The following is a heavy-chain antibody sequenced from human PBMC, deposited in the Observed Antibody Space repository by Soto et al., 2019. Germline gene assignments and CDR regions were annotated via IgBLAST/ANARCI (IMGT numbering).Heavy chain of an antibody. V-gene: IGHV3-21*01. J-gene: IGHJ4*02. CDR2: ISSTGALM. CDR1: GFIFSQYS. Sequence: GGSLRFSCAASGFIFSQYSMNWVRQAPGKGLEWVSSISSTGALMYYADSVKGRFTISRDDADNSLYLQMNSLRVEDTSVYYCSRDRLARGIPVAGRIDYWGQGALVTVSS. D-gene: IGHD6-19*01. CDR3: SRDRLARGIPVAGRIDY.